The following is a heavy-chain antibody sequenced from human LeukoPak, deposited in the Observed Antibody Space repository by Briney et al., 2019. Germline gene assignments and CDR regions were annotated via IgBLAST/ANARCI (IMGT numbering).Heavy chain of an antibody. V-gene: IGHV3-21*01. D-gene: IGHD3-22*01. CDR1: GFTFSSCS. CDR2: MSSISPI. CDR3: ARDSTARNIGFYYYDSSASFDY. J-gene: IGHJ4*02. Sequence: PGGSLRLSCAASGFTFSSCSMNWVRQAPGKGLEWVSSMSSISPIYYADSVKGRFTISRDNAKNSLYLQMNSLRAEDTAVYYCARDSTARNIGFYYYDSSASFDYWGQGTLVTVSS.